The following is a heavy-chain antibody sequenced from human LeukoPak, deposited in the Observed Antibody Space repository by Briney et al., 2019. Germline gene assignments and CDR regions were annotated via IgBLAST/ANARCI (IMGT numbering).Heavy chain of an antibody. CDR3: ASLTTADAFDI. Sequence: SETLSLTCTVSGGSISSYHWSWIRQPPGKGLEWIGYIYDSGSTNYNPSLKSRVTISVDTSKNQFSLKVSSVTAADTAVYYCASLTTADAFDIWGQGTMVTVSS. CDR2: IYDSGST. V-gene: IGHV4-59*01. D-gene: IGHD3-22*01. J-gene: IGHJ3*02. CDR1: GGSISSYH.